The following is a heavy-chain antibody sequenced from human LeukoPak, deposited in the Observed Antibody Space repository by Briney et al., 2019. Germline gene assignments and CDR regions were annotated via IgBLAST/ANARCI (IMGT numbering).Heavy chain of an antibody. CDR3: ARHYEWLRFDL. V-gene: IGHV4-34*01. CDR1: GGSFSGYY. Sequence: SETLSLTCAVYGGSFSGYYWSWIRQPPGKGLEWIGEINHSGSTNYNPSLKSRVTISVDTSKNQFSLKLSSVTAADTAVYYCARHYEWLRFDLWGQGTLVTVSS. CDR2: INHSGST. D-gene: IGHD5-12*01. J-gene: IGHJ4*02.